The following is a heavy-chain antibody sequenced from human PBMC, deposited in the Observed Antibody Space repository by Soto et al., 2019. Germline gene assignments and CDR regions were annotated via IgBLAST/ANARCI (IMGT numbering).Heavy chain of an antibody. Sequence: EVQLVESGGGLVHPGGSLRVSCETSGFSFSDYWMSWVRQSPGKGMEWVANVKQDGSEKNYVDSVKGRFSISRDNARKSVYLQMNSLRGEDTAVYHCAAGRWMVRYWGQGTLVTVSS. V-gene: IGHV3-7*05. D-gene: IGHD6-19*01. CDR3: AAGRWMVRY. CDR1: GFSFSDYW. CDR2: VKQDGSEK. J-gene: IGHJ4*02.